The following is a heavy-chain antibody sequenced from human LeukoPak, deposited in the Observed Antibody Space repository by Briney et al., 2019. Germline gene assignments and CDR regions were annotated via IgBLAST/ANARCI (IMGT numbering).Heavy chain of an antibody. CDR3: ARVRVEDYYYYYMDV. V-gene: IGHV1-2*06. D-gene: IGHD2-2*01. CDR1: GYTFTVYY. Sequence: ASVKVSCKASGYTFTVYYMHWVRQAPGQGLEWMGRINPNSGGTNYAQKFQGRVTMTRDTSISTAYMELSRLRSDDTAVYYCARVRVEDYYYYYMDVWGKGTTVTVSS. CDR2: INPNSGGT. J-gene: IGHJ6*03.